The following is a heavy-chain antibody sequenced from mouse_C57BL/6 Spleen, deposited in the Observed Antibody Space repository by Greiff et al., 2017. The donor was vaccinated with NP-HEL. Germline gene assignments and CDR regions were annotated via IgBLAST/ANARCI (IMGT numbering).Heavy chain of an antibody. J-gene: IGHJ1*03. CDR2: IDPSDSET. CDR3: ARTRLGWYFDV. V-gene: IGHV1-52*01. Sequence: QVQLQQPGAELVRPGSSVKLSCKASGYTFTSYWMHWVKQRPIQGLEWIGNIDPSDSETHYNQKFKDKATLTVDKSSSTAYMQLSSLTSEDSAVYYWARTRLGWYFDVWGTGTTVTVSS. CDR1: GYTFTSYW.